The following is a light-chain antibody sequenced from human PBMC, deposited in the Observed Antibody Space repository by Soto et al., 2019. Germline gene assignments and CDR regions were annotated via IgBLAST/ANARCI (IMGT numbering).Light chain of an antibody. CDR2: AAS. Sequence: EIILTQSPVTLSASPGERATLSCRASQSRNNDLAWYQHKPGQSPRLLIYAASSRATGVPARFSGSGSGKEFTLTISGLQSEDFAVYYCQQYNDWRQYTFGQGTRR. V-gene: IGKV3-15*01. CDR1: QSRNND. J-gene: IGKJ2*01. CDR3: QQYNDWRQYT.